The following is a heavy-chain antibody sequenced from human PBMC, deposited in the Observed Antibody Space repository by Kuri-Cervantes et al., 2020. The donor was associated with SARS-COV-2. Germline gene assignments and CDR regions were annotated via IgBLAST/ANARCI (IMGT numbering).Heavy chain of an antibody. CDR3: ARDSYGDIYYYYGMDV. CDR1: GFTFSSYA. D-gene: IGHD4-17*01. J-gene: IGHJ6*02. Sequence: GESLKISCAASGFTFSSYAMSWVRQAPGKGLEWVAVISYDGSNKYYADSVKGRFTIPRDNSKNTLYLQMNSLRAEDTAVYYCARDSYGDIYYYYGMDVWGQGTTVTVSS. CDR2: ISYDGSNK. V-gene: IGHV3-30-3*01.